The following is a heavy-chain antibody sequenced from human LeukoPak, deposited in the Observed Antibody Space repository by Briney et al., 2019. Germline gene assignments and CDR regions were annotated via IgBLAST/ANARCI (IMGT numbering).Heavy chain of an antibody. CDR1: GFIFSSYV. D-gene: IGHD6-13*01. V-gene: IGHV3-23*01. CDR2: ISGSGEII. Sequence: GGSLRLSCAASGFIFSSYVMTWVRQAPGKGLEWVSVISGSGEIIWYADSVRGRFTISRDNSKNTLYLHMNSLRAEDTGMYYCARKVPGEAAALGDYWGQGTLVTVSS. J-gene: IGHJ4*02. CDR3: ARKVPGEAAALGDY.